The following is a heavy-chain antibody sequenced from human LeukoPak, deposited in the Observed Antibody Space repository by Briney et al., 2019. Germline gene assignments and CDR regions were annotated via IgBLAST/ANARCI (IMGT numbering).Heavy chain of an antibody. CDR3: ARDPRLYCSGSSCFQSYYFDL. Sequence: SETLSLTCTVSGGSINTYYWSWIRQPPGKGLEWIGCINYSGTTNYNPSLKNRVTISVDTSKNHFSLRPTSVTAADTAVYYCARDPRLYCSGSSCFQSYYFDLWGRGALVTVSS. V-gene: IGHV4-59*01. D-gene: IGHD2-15*01. J-gene: IGHJ2*01. CDR1: GGSINTYY. CDR2: INYSGTT.